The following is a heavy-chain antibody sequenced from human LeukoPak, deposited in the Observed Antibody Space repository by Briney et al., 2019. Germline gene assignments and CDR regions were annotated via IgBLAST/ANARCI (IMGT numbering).Heavy chain of an antibody. V-gene: IGHV1-69*01. CDR2: IIPIFGTA. CDR1: GGTFSSYA. J-gene: IGHJ6*03. Sequence: SSVKVSCKASGGTFSSYAISWVRQAPGQGLEWMGGIIPIFGTANYAQKFQGRVTITAAESTSTAYMELSSLRSEDSAVYYCASLWVVPAATAYYYFYMDVWGKGTTVTVSS. CDR3: ASLWVVPAATAYYYFYMDV. D-gene: IGHD2-2*01.